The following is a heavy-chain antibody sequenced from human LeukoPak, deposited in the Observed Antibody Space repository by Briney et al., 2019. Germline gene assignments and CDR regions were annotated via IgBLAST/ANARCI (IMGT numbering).Heavy chain of an antibody. CDR3: VRVYRLGIAAASKGSAY. V-gene: IGHV3-21*01. CDR2: ISSSSSYI. J-gene: IGHJ4*02. D-gene: IGHD6-13*01. CDR1: GFTFSSYS. Sequence: GGSLRLSCAASGFTFSSYSMNWVRQAPGKGLEWVSSISSSSSYIYYADSVKGRFTISRDNAKNSLYLQMNSLRAEDTAVYYCVRVYRLGIAAASKGSAYWGQGTLVSVSS.